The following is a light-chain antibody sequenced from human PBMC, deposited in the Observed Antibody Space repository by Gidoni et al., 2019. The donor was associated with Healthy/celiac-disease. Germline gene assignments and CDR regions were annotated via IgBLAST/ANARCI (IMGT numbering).Light chain of an antibody. V-gene: IGKV3-15*01. CDR2: GAS. CDR1: QRVSSN. J-gene: IGKJ2*01. CDR3: QQYNNWPPST. Sequence: EIVMTQSPATLSVSPGERATLSCRASQRVSSNLAWYQQKPGQAPRLLIYGASTRATGIPARFSGSGSGTEFTLTISSLQSEDFAVYYCQQYNNWPPSTFXQXTKLEIK.